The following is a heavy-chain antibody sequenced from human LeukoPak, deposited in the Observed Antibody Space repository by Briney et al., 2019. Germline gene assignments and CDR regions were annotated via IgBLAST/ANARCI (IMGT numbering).Heavy chain of an antibody. D-gene: IGHD6-19*01. CDR1: GGSISSGHYY. Sequence: PSETLSLTCTVSGGSISSGHYYWSWIRQPPGKGLEWIGYIYYSGSTYYNPSLKGRVTISVDRSKNQFSLKLSSVTAADTAVYYCARAGGGWFDIWGQGTMVTVSS. V-gene: IGHV4-30-4*01. CDR2: IYYSGST. J-gene: IGHJ3*02. CDR3: ARAGGGWFDI.